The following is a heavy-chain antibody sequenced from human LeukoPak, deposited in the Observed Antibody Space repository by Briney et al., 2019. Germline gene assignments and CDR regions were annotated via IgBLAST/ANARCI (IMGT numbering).Heavy chain of an antibody. V-gene: IGHV4-39*07. D-gene: IGHD3-10*01. Sequence: SETLSLTCTVSGDYISSSSYYWGWIRQPPGKGLEWIGNIYYSGSTYYNPSLKSRVTISLDTSKNQFSLRLTSVTAADTAVYYCARDPSAGYGSGSYYDYWGQGTLVTVSS. CDR1: GDYISSSSYY. CDR2: IYYSGST. J-gene: IGHJ4*02. CDR3: ARDPSAGYGSGSYYDY.